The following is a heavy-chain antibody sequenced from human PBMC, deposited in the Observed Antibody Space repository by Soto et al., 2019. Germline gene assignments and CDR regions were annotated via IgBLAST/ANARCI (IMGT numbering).Heavy chain of an antibody. D-gene: IGHD3-3*01. CDR3: VKEGSGAFWRTFQQ. J-gene: IGHJ1*01. V-gene: IGHV1-8*01. Sequence: GASVKVSCKASGYTFTSYDINWVRQATGQGLEWMGWMNPNSGNTGYAQKFQGRVTMTRNTSISTAYMELSSLRAEDTAVYYCVKEGSGAFWRTFQQWGQGTLVTVSS. CDR2: MNPNSGNT. CDR1: GYTFTSYD.